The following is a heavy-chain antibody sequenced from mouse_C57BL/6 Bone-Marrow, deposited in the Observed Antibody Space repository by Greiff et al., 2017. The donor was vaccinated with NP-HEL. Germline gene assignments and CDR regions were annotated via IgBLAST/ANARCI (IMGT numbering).Heavy chain of an antibody. CDR3: ARGGENCWYFDV. CDR2: IYPRSGNT. Sequence: VKLQQSGAELARPGASVKLSCKASGYTFTSYGISWVKQRTGQGLEWIGEIYPRSGNTYYNEKFKGKATLTADKSSSTAYMELRSLTSEDSAVYFCARGGENCWYFDVWGTGTTVTVSS. J-gene: IGHJ1*03. CDR1: GYTFTSYG. D-gene: IGHD4-1*01. V-gene: IGHV1-81*01.